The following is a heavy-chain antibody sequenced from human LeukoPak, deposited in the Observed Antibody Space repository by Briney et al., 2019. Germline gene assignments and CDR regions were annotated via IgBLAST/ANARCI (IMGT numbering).Heavy chain of an antibody. CDR2: ISSSGSTI. Sequence: GGSLRLSCAASGFTFSDYYMGWIRQAPGKGLEWVSYISSSGSTIYYADSVKGRFTISRDNAKNSLYLQMNSLRAEDTAVYYCASVSYGSGTPIDYWGQGTLVTVSS. CDR1: GFTFSDYY. V-gene: IGHV3-11*04. CDR3: ASVSYGSGTPIDY. D-gene: IGHD3-10*01. J-gene: IGHJ4*02.